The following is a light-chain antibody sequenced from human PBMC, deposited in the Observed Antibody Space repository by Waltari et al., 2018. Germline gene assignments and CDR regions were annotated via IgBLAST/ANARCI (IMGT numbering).Light chain of an antibody. V-gene: IGKV3-20*01. Sequence: EVVLTQSPGTLSLSPGERATLSCRASQSVSSNYLAWYQQKPGQGPGLLIYGASNRATGIPDRCSGSGSGRDFTLTISRLEPEDFAVYYCQQYGTSPTWTFGQGTKVEIK. CDR2: GAS. CDR1: QSVSSNY. CDR3: QQYGTSPTWT. J-gene: IGKJ1*01.